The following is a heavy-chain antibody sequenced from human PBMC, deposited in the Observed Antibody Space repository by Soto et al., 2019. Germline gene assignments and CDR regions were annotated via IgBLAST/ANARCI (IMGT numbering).Heavy chain of an antibody. CDR3: ARDAGRRFDY. CDR1: GGSVSSGSYY. CDR2: IYYSGST. J-gene: IGHJ4*02. Sequence: SETLSLTCTVSGGSVSSGSYYWSWIRQPPGKGLEWIGYIYYSGSTNYNPSLKSRVTISVDTSKNQFSLKLSSVTAADTAVYYCARDAGRRFDYWGQGTLVTVSS. V-gene: IGHV4-61*01.